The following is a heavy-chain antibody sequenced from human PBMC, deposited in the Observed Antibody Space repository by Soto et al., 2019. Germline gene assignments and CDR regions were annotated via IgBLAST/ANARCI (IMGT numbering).Heavy chain of an antibody. CDR2: INSDGSST. CDR1: GFTFSSYW. J-gene: IGHJ6*03. CDR3: ARDRKDCSGGSCYSYYYYYMDV. D-gene: IGHD2-15*01. V-gene: IGHV3-74*01. Sequence: PGGSLRLSCAASGFTFSSYWMHWVRQAPGKGLVWVSRINSDGSSTSYADSVKGRFTISRDNAKNTLYLQMNSLRAEDTAVYYCARDRKDCSGGSCYSYYYYYMDVWGKGTTVTVSS.